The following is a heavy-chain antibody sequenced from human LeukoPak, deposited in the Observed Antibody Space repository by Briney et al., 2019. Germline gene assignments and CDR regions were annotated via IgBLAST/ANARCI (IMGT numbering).Heavy chain of an antibody. CDR1: GGSISSYY. V-gene: IGHV4-59*12. CDR2: IYYSGST. D-gene: IGHD3-3*01. J-gene: IGHJ4*02. Sequence: PSETLSLTCTVSGGSISSYYWSWIRQPPGKGLEWIGYIYYSGSTYYNPSLKSRVTISVDTSKNQFSLKLSSVTAADTAVYYCASRKWDDFYYFDYWGQGTLVTVSS. CDR3: ASRKWDDFYYFDY.